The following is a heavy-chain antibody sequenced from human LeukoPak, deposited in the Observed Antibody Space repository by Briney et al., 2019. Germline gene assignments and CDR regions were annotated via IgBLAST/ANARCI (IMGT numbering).Heavy chain of an antibody. CDR3: ARSCSTSCPYYFDY. CDR2: IDHSGST. V-gene: IGHV4-34*01. J-gene: IGHJ4*02. D-gene: IGHD2-2*01. CDR1: GGSFSGYY. Sequence: SETLSLTCAAYGGSFSGYYWSWIRQPPGKGLEWIGEIDHSGSTNYNPSLKSRVTISVDTSKNQFSLKLSSVTAADTAVYYCARSCSTSCPYYFDYWGQGTLVTVSS.